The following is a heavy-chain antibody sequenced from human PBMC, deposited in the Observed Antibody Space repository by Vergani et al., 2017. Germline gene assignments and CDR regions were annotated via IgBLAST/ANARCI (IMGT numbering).Heavy chain of an antibody. D-gene: IGHD3-22*01. V-gene: IGHV4-61*02. CDR2: IFTSGST. J-gene: IGHJ5*02. Sequence: QVQLQESGPGLVKPSQTLSLTCTVSGGSISSGSYYWSWIRQPAGKGLEWIGRIFTSGSTNYNPSLKSRVTMSVDTSKNQFSLKLSSVTAADTAVYYCAREGGYYQRGWFDPWGQGTLVTVSS. CDR1: GGSISSGSYY. CDR3: AREGGYYQRGWFDP.